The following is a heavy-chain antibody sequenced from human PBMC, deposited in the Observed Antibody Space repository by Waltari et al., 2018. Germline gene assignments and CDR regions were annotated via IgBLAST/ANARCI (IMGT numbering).Heavy chain of an antibody. D-gene: IGHD2-21*01. Sequence: QVQLVESGGGVVQPGRSLRLSCAASGFTFSSYGMHWVRQAPGKGLEGVAVISYDGSKKYYADSVKGRFTISRDNSKNTLYLQMNSLRAEDTAVYYCAKKIEGFDYWGQGTLVTVSS. V-gene: IGHV3-30*18. CDR1: GFTFSSYG. J-gene: IGHJ4*02. CDR2: ISYDGSKK. CDR3: AKKIEGFDY.